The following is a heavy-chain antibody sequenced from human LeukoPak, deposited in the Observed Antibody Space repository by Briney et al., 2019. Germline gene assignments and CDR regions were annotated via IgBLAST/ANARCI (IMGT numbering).Heavy chain of an antibody. D-gene: IGHD5-12*01. CDR1: GYSIGNGYF. J-gene: IGHJ6*03. V-gene: IGHV4-38-2*02. CDR3: VGPLYSYFYYMAV. Sequence: SETLSLTCTVSGYSIGNGYFWGWIRQPPGKGLEWIGSVFHSGIAYYNPALKSRVTMSVDTSKKHFSLNMTSVTDADTAVYFCVGPLYSYFYYMAVWGKGTTVTVSS. CDR2: VFHSGIA.